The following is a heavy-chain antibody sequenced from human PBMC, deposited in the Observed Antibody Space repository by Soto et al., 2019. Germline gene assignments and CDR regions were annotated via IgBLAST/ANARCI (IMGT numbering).Heavy chain of an antibody. V-gene: IGHV3-23*01. Sequence: GGSLRLSCAASGFTFSSYAMSWVRQAPGKGLEWVSAISGSGGSTYYADSVKGRFTISRDNSKNMLYLQMNSLRAEDTAVYYCAKDRAGGWYGWFDPWGQGTLVTVSS. CDR2: ISGSGGST. CDR1: GFTFSSYA. CDR3: AKDRAGGWYGWFDP. D-gene: IGHD6-19*01. J-gene: IGHJ5*02.